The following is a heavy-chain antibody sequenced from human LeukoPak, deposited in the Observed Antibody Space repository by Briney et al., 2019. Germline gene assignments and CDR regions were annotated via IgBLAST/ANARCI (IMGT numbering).Heavy chain of an antibody. J-gene: IGHJ4*02. D-gene: IGHD1-26*01. CDR1: GFTFDDYA. CDR3: AKDMQGGATSYFDY. Sequence: QSGRSLRLSCAASGFTFDDYAMHWVRHAPGKGLEWVSGISWNSGTIGYADSVKGRFTISRDNAKNSLFLQMNSLRAEDTALYYCAKDMQGGATSYFDYWGQGTLVTVSS. CDR2: ISWNSGTI. V-gene: IGHV3-9*01.